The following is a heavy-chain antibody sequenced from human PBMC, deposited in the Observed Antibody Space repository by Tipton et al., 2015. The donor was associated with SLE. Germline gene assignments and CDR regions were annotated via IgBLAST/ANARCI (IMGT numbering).Heavy chain of an antibody. Sequence: SLRLSCIASGFTVSSNYMSWVRQAPGKGLEWVSVIYSGGSTYYADSVKGRFTISRHNSKNTLYLQMNSLRAEDTAAYYCARDPGSGWFQFDYWGQGTLVTVSS. V-gene: IGHV3-53*04. D-gene: IGHD6-19*01. CDR1: GFTVSSNY. J-gene: IGHJ4*02. CDR2: IYSGGST. CDR3: ARDPGSGWFQFDY.